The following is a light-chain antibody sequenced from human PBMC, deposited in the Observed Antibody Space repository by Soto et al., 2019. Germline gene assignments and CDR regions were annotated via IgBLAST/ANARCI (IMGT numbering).Light chain of an antibody. CDR2: GAS. J-gene: IGKJ4*01. Sequence: EIVLTQSPGTLSLSPGERATLSCRASQSVSSSYLAWYQHKPGQAPRLLIYGASSRATGIPDRFSGSGSGTDFTLTISRLELEDFAVYYCHQYDSSPLTFGGGTKVEIK. CDR3: HQYDSSPLT. V-gene: IGKV3-20*01. CDR1: QSVSSSY.